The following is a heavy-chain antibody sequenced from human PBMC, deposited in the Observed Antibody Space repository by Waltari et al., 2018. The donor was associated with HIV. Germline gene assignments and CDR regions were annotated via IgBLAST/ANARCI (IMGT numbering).Heavy chain of an antibody. CDR1: GGSISSGSYY. J-gene: IGHJ3*02. CDR3: ARDNHYDSSGYLAVWGSVDI. Sequence: QVQLQESGPGLVKPSQTLSLTCTVSGGSISSGSYYWSWIRQPAGKGLEWIGRIYTSGRTNYNPALKSRVTISVDTSKNQFSLKLSSVTAADTSVYYCARDNHYDSSGYLAVWGSVDIWGQGTMVTVSS. D-gene: IGHD3-22*01. CDR2: IYTSGRT. V-gene: IGHV4-61*02.